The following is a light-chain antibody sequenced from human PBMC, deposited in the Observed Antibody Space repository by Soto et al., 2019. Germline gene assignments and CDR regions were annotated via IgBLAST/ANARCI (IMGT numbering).Light chain of an antibody. Sequence: QSALTQPASVSGSPGQSITISCTGTSSDVGAYNYVSWYQQHPGKAPKLMIYEVSNRPSGVSNRFSGSKSANTASLTISGLKGGVEADYYCSSYTSSSTWLFGGGTKLTVL. J-gene: IGLJ3*02. CDR3: SSYTSSSTWL. CDR1: SSDVGAYNY. CDR2: EVS. V-gene: IGLV2-14*03.